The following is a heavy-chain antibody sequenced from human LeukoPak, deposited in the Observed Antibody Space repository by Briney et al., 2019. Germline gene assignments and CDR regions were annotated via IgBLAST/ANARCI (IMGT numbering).Heavy chain of an antibody. CDR2: ISGSGATT. D-gene: IGHD6-13*01. J-gene: IGHJ5*02. V-gene: IGHV3-23*01. CDR1: GFTFSIYA. Sequence: GGSLRLSCAASGFTFSIYAMSWVRQAPGKGLEGVSSISGSGATTYYADSVKGRFTISRDNSKNTLHLQMNSLRGEDAALYYCAKDPVAATGTGKINWFDPWGQGILVTVSS. CDR3: AKDPVAATGTGKINWFDP.